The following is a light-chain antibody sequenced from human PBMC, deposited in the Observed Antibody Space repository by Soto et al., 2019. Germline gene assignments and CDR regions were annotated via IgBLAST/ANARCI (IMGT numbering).Light chain of an antibody. CDR1: QSISSY. Sequence: DIQMTQSPSSLSASVGDRVTITCRASQSISSYLNWYQQKPGKAPKLLIYAASSLQSGVPSRFSGSGSGTDFTLTISSLQPEDFATYSCQQSYSTPLTFGGGTTVDIK. J-gene: IGKJ4*01. CDR3: QQSYSTPLT. CDR2: AAS. V-gene: IGKV1-39*01.